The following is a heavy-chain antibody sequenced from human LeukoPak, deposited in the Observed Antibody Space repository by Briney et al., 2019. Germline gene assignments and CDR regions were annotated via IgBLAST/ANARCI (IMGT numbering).Heavy chain of an antibody. J-gene: IGHJ5*02. CDR1: GFTFSSYS. D-gene: IGHD3-10*01. CDR2: ISSSSSYI. CDR3: AREGYYGSGSYYPNWFDP. V-gene: IGHV3-21*01. Sequence: PGGSLRPSCGASGFTFSSYSMNWVRQAPGKGLEWVSSISSSSSYIYYADSVKGRFTISRDNAKNSLCLQMNSLRAEDTAVYYCAREGYYGSGSYYPNWFDPWGQGTLVTVSS.